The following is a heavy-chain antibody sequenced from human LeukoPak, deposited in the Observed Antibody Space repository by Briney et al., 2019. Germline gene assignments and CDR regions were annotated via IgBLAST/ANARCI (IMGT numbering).Heavy chain of an antibody. J-gene: IGHJ4*02. CDR3: ARRSRYSYGYHFDY. CDR1: GGSISSYY. Sequence: SETLSLTCAVYGGSISSYYWSWIRQPPGKGLEWIGYIYYSGSTNYNPSLKSRVTISVDTSKNQFSLKLSSVTAADTAVYYCARRSRYSYGYHFDYWGQGTLVTVSS. D-gene: IGHD5-18*01. V-gene: IGHV4-59*08. CDR2: IYYSGST.